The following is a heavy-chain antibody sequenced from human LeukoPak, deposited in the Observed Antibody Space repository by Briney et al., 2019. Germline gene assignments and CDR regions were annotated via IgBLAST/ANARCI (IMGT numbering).Heavy chain of an antibody. CDR2: ISSSSSTI. V-gene: IGHV3-48*02. CDR1: GFTVSSYR. CDR3: ARAFGLTDY. D-gene: IGHD3/OR15-3a*01. Sequence: GGSLRLYCVASGFTVSSYRMNWVREAPGKGLEWVSYISSSSSTIYYADSVKGRFTISRDNAKNSLYLQMNSLRDEDTAVYYCARAFGLTDYWGQGTLVTVSS. J-gene: IGHJ4*02.